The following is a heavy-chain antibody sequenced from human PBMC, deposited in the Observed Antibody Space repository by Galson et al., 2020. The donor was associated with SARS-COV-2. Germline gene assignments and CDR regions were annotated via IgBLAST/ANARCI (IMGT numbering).Heavy chain of an antibody. V-gene: IGHV3-7*01. Sequence: GESLKISCAASGFTFRNFWMSWVRQAPGPGLEWVANIKQDGREKYYVDSVKGRFTISRDNDKNSLYLQMNSLRAEDTAVYYCARGSAAYGSGSYVYFEYWGQGTLVSVSS. CDR3: ARGSAAYGSGSYVYFEY. CDR2: IKQDGREK. J-gene: IGHJ4*02. CDR1: GFTFRNFW. D-gene: IGHD3-10*01.